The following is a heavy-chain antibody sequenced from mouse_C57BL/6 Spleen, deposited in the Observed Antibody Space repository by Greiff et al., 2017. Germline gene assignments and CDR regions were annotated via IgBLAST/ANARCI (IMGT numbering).Heavy chain of an antibody. J-gene: IGHJ1*03. Sequence: QVQLQQSGPGLVAPSQSLSITCTVSGFSLTSYAISWVRQPPGKGLEWLGVIWTGGGTNYNSARKSRLSISKDNSKSHVFLIMNSRQTDDTARYYFARKTDGSSLWYVDVWGTGTTVTVSS. V-gene: IGHV2-9-1*01. CDR1: GFSLTSYA. D-gene: IGHD1-1*01. CDR2: IWTGGGT. CDR3: ARKTDGSSLWYVDV.